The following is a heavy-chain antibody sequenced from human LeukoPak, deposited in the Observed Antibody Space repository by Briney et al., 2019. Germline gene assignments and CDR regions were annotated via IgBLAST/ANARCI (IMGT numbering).Heavy chain of an antibody. CDR1: GFTFSSYS. D-gene: IGHD4-17*01. J-gene: IGHJ4*02. CDR2: IRSSSSYI. V-gene: IGHV3-21*01. Sequence: GGSLRLSCAASGFTFSSYSMNWVRQAPGKGLEWVSSIRSSSSYIYYADSVKGRFTISRDNAKNSLYLQMNSLRAEDTAVYYCARDLVRVTTVDYWGQGTLVTVSS. CDR3: ARDLVRVTTVDY.